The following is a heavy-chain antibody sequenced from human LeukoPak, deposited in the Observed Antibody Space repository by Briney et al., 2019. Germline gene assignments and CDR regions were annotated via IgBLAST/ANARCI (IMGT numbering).Heavy chain of an antibody. CDR2: INYSETT. V-gene: IGHV4-59*01. D-gene: IGHD3-3*01. CDR3: ARGIFGMVINGFDI. Sequence: SETLSLTCTVSGGSISSYYWSWIRQPPGKGLEWIGYINYSETTNYNPSLKRRVTISVDTSKNQFSLRLSSVTVADTAVYYCARGIFGMVINGFDIWGQGTMVTVSS. CDR1: GGSISSYY. J-gene: IGHJ3*02.